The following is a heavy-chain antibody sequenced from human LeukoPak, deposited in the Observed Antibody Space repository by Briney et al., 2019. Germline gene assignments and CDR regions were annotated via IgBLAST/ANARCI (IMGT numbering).Heavy chain of an antibody. V-gene: IGHV3-23*01. J-gene: IGHJ5*02. D-gene: IGHD1-26*01. Sequence: PGGSLRLSCSASGFRLSSYGMSWVRQAPGKGLEWVSGISDSGEHTHYADSVKGWFSISRDTSTNTLFMQMNSLRVEDTAVYYCAKKYSTGLDPWGQGTLVTVSS. CDR2: ISDSGEHT. CDR1: GFRLSSYG. CDR3: AKKYSTGLDP.